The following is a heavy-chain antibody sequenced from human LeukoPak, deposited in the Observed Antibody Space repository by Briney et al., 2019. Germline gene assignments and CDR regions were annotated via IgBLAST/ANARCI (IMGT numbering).Heavy chain of an antibody. CDR3: WREDGSASYLVY. Sequence: GGSLRLSCAASGFTFSSYSMNWVRQAPGKGLEWVSYISSGTIYYADSVKGRFTISRDNAKNSLYLQMNSLRDEDTAGYYCWREDGSASYLVYWGQGTLVTVS. J-gene: IGHJ4*02. CDR2: ISSGTI. V-gene: IGHV3-48*02. D-gene: IGHD3-10*01. CDR1: GFTFSSYS.